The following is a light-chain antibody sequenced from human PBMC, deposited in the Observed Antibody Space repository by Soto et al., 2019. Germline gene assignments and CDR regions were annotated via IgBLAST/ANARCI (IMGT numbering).Light chain of an antibody. Sequence: QSVLTQPPSGSGTPGQRVTIPCSGSSSNIGRNTVNWYQRLPGAAPRLLVYRNNQRPSGVPDRFSGSKSGTSASLATSGLQSEDEADYYCATWDDSLSGVEFGGGTQLTVL. J-gene: IGLJ7*01. CDR1: SSNIGRNT. CDR3: ATWDDSLSGVE. CDR2: RNN. V-gene: IGLV1-44*01.